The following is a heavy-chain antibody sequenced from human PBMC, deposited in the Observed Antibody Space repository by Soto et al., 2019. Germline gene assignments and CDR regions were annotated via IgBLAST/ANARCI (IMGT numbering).Heavy chain of an antibody. D-gene: IGHD4-17*01. CDR2: ISSSSSYI. CDR1: GFTFISYS. J-gene: IGHJ4*02. V-gene: IGHV3-21*01. CDR3: ARDNRGSDGFAY. Sequence: PGGSLRLSCAASGFTFISYSMNWVRQAPGKGLEWVSSISSSSSYIYYADSVKGRFTISRDNAKNSLYLQMNSLRAEDTAVYYCARDNRGSDGFAYGGQEPLVTVSS.